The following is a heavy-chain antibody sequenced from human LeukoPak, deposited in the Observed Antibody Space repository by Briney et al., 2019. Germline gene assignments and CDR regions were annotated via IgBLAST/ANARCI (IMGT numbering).Heavy chain of an antibody. D-gene: IGHD2-2*01. CDR2: ISSTGGTT. V-gene: IGHV3-48*03. CDR3: ARGYCSSTSCYFDY. J-gene: IGHJ4*02. CDR1: GFTFSSFE. Sequence: GGSLRLSCAASGFTFSSFEMNWVRQAPGKGLEWVSYISSTGGTTYYADSVKGRFTISRDNAKNSLYLQMNSLRAEDTALYYCARGYCSSTSCYFDYWGQGTLVTVSS.